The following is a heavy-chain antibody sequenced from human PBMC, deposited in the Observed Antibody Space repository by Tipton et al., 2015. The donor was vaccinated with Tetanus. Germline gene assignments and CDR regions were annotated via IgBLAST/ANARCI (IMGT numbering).Heavy chain of an antibody. CDR1: GGSISSDAHY. CDR2: ISHSGTT. V-gene: IGHV4-61*08. CDR3: ARANYEFPKKGPFDS. Sequence: LRLSCSVSGGSISSDAHYWSWIRQPPGKGLEWLGYISHSGTTNYNPSLMSRVTLSLDTARGQFSLQLTSVTAADTAVYYCARANYEFPKKGPFDSWGQGALVIVSS. J-gene: IGHJ4*02. D-gene: IGHD3-3*01.